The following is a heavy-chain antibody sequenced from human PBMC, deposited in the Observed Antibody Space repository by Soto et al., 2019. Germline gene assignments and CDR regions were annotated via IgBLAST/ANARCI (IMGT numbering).Heavy chain of an antibody. J-gene: IGHJ6*02. CDR1: GFSFSRYA. CDR2: ISYDGNNK. Sequence: QVQLVESGGGVVQPGRSLRLSCAASGFSFSRYAMHWVRQAPGKGLEWVTVISYDGNNKYYADSVKGRFTISRDNSKNTLYLQMDSLRAEDTALYYCARDDYGMDVWGQGTTVTVSS. CDR3: ARDDYGMDV. V-gene: IGHV3-30-3*01.